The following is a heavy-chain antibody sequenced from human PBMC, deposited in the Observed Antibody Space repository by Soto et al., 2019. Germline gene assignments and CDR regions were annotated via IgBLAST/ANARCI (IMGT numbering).Heavy chain of an antibody. CDR1: GGSISSGGYY. CDR3: AREPLYSKDASRIRGAEDV. V-gene: IGHV4-31*03. J-gene: IGHJ6*02. D-gene: IGHD4-4*01. Sequence: SETLSLTCTVSGGSISSGGYYWGWIRQHPGKGLEWIGYIYYSGSTYYNPSLKSRVTISVDTSKNQFSLKLSSVTAADTAVYYCAREPLYSKDASRIRGAEDVWGQGTTVTVSS. CDR2: IYYSGST.